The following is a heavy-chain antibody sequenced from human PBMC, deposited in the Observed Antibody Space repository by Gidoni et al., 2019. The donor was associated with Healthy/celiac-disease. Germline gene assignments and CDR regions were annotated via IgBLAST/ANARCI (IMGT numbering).Heavy chain of an antibody. J-gene: IGHJ4*02. CDR1: GFTFSSYG. Sequence: QVQLVESGGGVVQPGRSLRLSCAASGFTFSSYGMHWVRQAPGKGLEWVAVIWYYGSNKYYADSVKGRFTISRDNSKNTLYLQMNSLRAEDTAVYYCARDRGFRRNYYFDYWGQGTLVTVSS. CDR2: IWYYGSNK. CDR3: ARDRGFRRNYYFDY. D-gene: IGHD1-7*01. V-gene: IGHV3-33*01.